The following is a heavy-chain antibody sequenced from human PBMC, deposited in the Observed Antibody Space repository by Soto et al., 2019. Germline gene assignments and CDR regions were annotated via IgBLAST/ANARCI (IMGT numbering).Heavy chain of an antibody. D-gene: IGHD3-22*01. V-gene: IGHV1-3*01. Sequence: QVQLVQSGAEVKKPGASVKVSCKASGYTFTSYAMHWVRQAPGQRLEWMGWINAGNGNTKYSQMFQGRVTITRDTSASTAYMELSRLRSEDTAVYYCASSYYYDSSGYSSLYYYYGMDVWGQGTTVTVSS. CDR3: ASSYYYDSSGYSSLYYYYGMDV. J-gene: IGHJ6*02. CDR1: GYTFTSYA. CDR2: INAGNGNT.